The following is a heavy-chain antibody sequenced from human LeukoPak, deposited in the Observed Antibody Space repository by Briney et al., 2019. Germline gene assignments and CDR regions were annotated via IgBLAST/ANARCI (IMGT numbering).Heavy chain of an antibody. Sequence: GRSLRLSCAASGFTFDDYAMHWVRQAPGKGLEWVSGISWNSGSIGYADSVKGRFTISRDNAKNSLYLQMNSLRAEDTALYYCARLDSVTPGVYGMDVWGQGTTVTVSS. J-gene: IGHJ6*02. CDR2: ISWNSGSI. V-gene: IGHV3-9*01. CDR3: ARLDSVTPGVYGMDV. CDR1: GFTFDDYA. D-gene: IGHD4-17*01.